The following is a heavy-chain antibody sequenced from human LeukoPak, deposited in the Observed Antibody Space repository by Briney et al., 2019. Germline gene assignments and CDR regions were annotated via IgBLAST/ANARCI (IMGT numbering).Heavy chain of an antibody. CDR3: ARVGYSSGWSHFDL. J-gene: IGHJ2*01. D-gene: IGHD6-19*01. CDR2: IYYSGST. Sequence: SETLSLTCTVSGGSISSSSYYWGWIRQPPGKGLEWIGTIYYSGSTFSNPSFRSRVTISVDTSQNQFSLKLSSVTAADTAVYYCARVGYSSGWSHFDLWGRGTLVTVSS. CDR1: GGSISSSSYY. V-gene: IGHV4-39*07.